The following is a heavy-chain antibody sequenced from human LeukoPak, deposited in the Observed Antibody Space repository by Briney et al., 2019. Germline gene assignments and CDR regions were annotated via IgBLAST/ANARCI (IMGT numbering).Heavy chain of an antibody. CDR1: GFTFSDYY. CDR2: ISSSGSTI. CDR3: ARASWYQLLYEDDY. Sequence: VGSLRLSCAASGFTFSDYYMSWIRQAPGKGLEWVSYISSSGSTIYYADSVKGRFTISRDNAKNSLYLQMNSLRAEDTAVYYCARASWYQLLYEDDYWGQGTLVTVSS. J-gene: IGHJ4*02. V-gene: IGHV3-11*01. D-gene: IGHD2-2*02.